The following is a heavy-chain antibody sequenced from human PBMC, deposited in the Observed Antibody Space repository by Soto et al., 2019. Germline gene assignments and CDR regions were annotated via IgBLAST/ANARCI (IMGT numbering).Heavy chain of an antibody. CDR2: INPSGGST. CDR1: GYTFTSYY. J-gene: IGHJ6*02. D-gene: IGHD3-10*01. V-gene: IGHV1-46*01. Sequence: ASVKVSCKASGYTFTSYYMHWVRQAPGQGLEWMGIINPSGGSTSYAQKFQGRVTMTRDTSTSTVYMELSSLRSEDTAVYYCARAADYGSGSYYQHPYYCYGMDVWGQGTTVTVSS. CDR3: ARAADYGSGSYYQHPYYCYGMDV.